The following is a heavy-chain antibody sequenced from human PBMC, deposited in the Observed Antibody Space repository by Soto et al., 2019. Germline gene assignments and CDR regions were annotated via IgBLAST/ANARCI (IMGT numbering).Heavy chain of an antibody. CDR1: GFPFRSYV. D-gene: IGHD3-16*01. J-gene: IGHJ4*01. CDR2: TSYYGSNN. Sequence: VQLVESGGGVVQPGTSLRLSCVGAGFPFRSYVIHWVRQAPGKGLERVALTSYYGSNNFYGDSVKGRFTISRHNSRHTVELQMDILKFEDTALYYCARWGTTGGLDVWGHGTLVSVSS. CDR3: ARWGTTGGLDV. V-gene: IGHV3-33*05.